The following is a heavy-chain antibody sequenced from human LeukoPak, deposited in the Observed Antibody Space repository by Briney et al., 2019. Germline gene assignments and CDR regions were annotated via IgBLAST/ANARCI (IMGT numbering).Heavy chain of an antibody. CDR3: ARGLVAGAIDY. CDR1: GGSISSYY. J-gene: IGHJ4*02. CDR2: IYYSGST. V-gene: IGHV4-59*01. Sequence: SETLSLTCTVSGGSISSYYWSWIRQPPGKGLEWIGYIYYSGSTNYNPSLKSRVTISVDTSKSQFSLKLSSVTAADTAVYYCARGLVAGAIDYWGQGTLVTVSS. D-gene: IGHD6-19*01.